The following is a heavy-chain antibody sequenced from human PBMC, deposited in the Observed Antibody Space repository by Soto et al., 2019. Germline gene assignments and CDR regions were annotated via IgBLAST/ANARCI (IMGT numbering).Heavy chain of an antibody. V-gene: IGHV3-30-3*01. CDR1: GFTFSSYA. CDR3: ARGGYSYGYGLVRYYYGMDV. J-gene: IGHJ6*02. CDR2: ISYDGSNK. D-gene: IGHD5-18*01. Sequence: QVQLVESGGGVVQPGRSLRLSCAASGFTFSSYAMHWVRQAPGKGLEWVAVISYDGSNKYYADSVKGRFTISRDNSKNTLYLQMNSLRAEDTAVYYWARGGYSYGYGLVRYYYGMDVWGQGTTVTVSS.